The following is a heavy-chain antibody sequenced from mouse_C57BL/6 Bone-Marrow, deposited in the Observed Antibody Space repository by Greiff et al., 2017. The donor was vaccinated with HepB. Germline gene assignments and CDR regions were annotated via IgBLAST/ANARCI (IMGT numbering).Heavy chain of an antibody. CDR1: GFTFSSYA. J-gene: IGHJ2*01. D-gene: IGHD3-2*01. CDR3: ARETGY. Sequence: EVKLMESGGGLVKPGGSLKLSCAASGFTFSSYAMSWVRQTPEKRLEWVATISDGGSYTYYPDNVKGRFTISRDNAKNILYLQMSHLKSEDTAMYYCARETGYWGQGTTLTVSS. V-gene: IGHV5-4*01. CDR2: ISDGGSYT.